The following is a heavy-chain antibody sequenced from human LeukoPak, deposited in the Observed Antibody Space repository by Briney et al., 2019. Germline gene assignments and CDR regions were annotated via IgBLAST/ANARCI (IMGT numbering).Heavy chain of an antibody. CDR1: GYTFTIYG. CDR2: ISAYNGNT. Sequence: ASVNVSCKASGYTFTIYGISWVRQAPGQGLEWMGWISAYNGNTNYAQKLQGRVTMTTDTSTSTAYMELRSLRSDDTAVYYCARDPGYCSGGSCYGDYWGQGTLVTVSS. V-gene: IGHV1-18*01. J-gene: IGHJ4*02. D-gene: IGHD2-15*01. CDR3: ARDPGYCSGGSCYGDY.